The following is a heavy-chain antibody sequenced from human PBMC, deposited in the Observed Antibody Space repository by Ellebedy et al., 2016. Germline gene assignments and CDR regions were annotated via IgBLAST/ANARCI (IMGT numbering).Heavy chain of an antibody. CDR1: GFTFSDYY. V-gene: IGHV3-11*01. D-gene: IGHD4-17*01. CDR3: VRGFAVTTLSSYFYAMDV. J-gene: IGHJ6*02. CDR2: ISGSGRNI. Sequence: GESLKISXAASGFTFSDYYMSWIRQTPGKGLEWLSYISGSGRNILYADSVKGRFTISRDKSKNTLYLQLNSLRAEDTDVYYCVRGFAVTTLSSYFYAMDVWGQGTTVTVSS.